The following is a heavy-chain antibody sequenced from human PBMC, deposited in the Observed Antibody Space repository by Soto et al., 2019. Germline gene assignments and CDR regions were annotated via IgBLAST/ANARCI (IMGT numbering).Heavy chain of an antibody. D-gene: IGHD5-18*01. CDR2: IFHGGST. J-gene: IGHJ4*02. V-gene: IGHV4-34*01. Sequence: PEETLSLTCAVYVGSFSGYFWSWIRQPPGKGLEWIGEIFHGGSTNYSPSLKSRVTISVDTSKNQFSLELSSVTAADTAVYYCARGDTYFDYWGQGTLVTVSS. CDR1: VGSFSGYF. CDR3: ARGDTYFDY.